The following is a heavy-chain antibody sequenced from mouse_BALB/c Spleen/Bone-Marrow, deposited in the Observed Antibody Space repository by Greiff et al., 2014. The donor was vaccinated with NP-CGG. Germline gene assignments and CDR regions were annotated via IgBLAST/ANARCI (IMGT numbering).Heavy chain of an antibody. D-gene: IGHD2-13*01. CDR2: INPGSGGT. CDR3: ARRDYSFAY. CDR1: GYAFTNYL. V-gene: IGHV1-54*01. Sequence: VMLVESGAELVRPGTSVKVSCKASGYAFTNYLTEWVKQRPGQGLEWIGVINPGSGGTNYNEKFKGKATLTADKSSSTAYMQLSSLTSDDSAVYFCARRDYSFAYWGQGTLVTVSA. J-gene: IGHJ3*01.